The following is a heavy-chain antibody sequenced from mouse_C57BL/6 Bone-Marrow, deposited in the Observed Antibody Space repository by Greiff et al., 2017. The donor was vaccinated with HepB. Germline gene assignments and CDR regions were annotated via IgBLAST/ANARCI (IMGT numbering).Heavy chain of an antibody. Sequence: VQLKQSGAELVRPGASVKLSCTASGFNIKDDYMHWVKQRPEQGLEWIGWIDPENGDTEYASKFQGKATITADTSSNTAYLQLSSLTSEDTAVYYCTTSSSSGYGFAYWGQGTLVTVSA. CDR1: GFNIKDDY. J-gene: IGHJ3*01. CDR3: TTSSSSGYGFAY. V-gene: IGHV14-4*01. D-gene: IGHD3-2*02. CDR2: IDPENGDT.